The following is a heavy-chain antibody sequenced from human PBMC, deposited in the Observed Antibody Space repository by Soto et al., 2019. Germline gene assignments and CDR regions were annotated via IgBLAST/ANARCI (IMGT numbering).Heavy chain of an antibody. Sequence: QVQLQESGPGLVKPSGTLSLTCAVSSGSISSSNWWSWVRQPPGKGLEWVGEIYHSGSTNYNPSLQRRVTISVDKSKNQFSLKLSSVTAADTAVYYCARDSESYGDYGDAFDIWGQGTMVTVSS. D-gene: IGHD4-17*01. CDR2: IYHSGST. V-gene: IGHV4-4*02. CDR3: ARDSESYGDYGDAFDI. J-gene: IGHJ3*02. CDR1: SGSISSSNW.